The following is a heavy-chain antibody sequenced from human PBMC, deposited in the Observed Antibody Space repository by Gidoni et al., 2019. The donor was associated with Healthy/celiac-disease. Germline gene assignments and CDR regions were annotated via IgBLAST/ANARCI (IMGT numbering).Heavy chain of an antibody. J-gene: IGHJ6*02. CDR3: ARTYLYCSSTSCYTGGAYYYYGMDV. D-gene: IGHD2-2*02. V-gene: IGHV2-26*01. Sequence: QVTLKESGPVLVKPTATHTLTCTVPGFPLSNASMGVSWIRQPPGKALGWLAHIFSNDEKSYSTSLKSRLTISKDTSKSQVVLTMTNMDPVDTATYYCARTYLYCSSTSCYTGGAYYYYGMDVWGQGTTVTVSS. CDR1: GFPLSNASMG. CDR2: IFSNDEK.